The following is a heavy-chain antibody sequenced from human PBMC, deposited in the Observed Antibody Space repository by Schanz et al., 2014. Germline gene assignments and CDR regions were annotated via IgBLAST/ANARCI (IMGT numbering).Heavy chain of an antibody. CDR2: ISSSSMYI. Sequence: EVRLVESGGGLVKPGGSLRLSCAASGFSFSTYGMTWVRQAPGKGLEWVSSISSSSMYIYQADSMRGRFTISRDNAKNSLYLQMNSLRAEDSAVYYCARDAVTSILTPGFYYWGQGTLVTVSS. CDR3: ARDAVTSILTPGFYY. D-gene: IGHD2-21*02. CDR1: GFSFSTYG. V-gene: IGHV3-21*01. J-gene: IGHJ4*02.